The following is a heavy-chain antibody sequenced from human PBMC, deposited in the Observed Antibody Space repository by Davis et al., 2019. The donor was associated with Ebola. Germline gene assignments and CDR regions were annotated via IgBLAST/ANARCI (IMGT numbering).Heavy chain of an antibody. J-gene: IGHJ6*02. CDR2: IRYDGSNQ. Sequence: GESLKISCAASGFIFRTFGMHWVRQVPGEGLEWVAFIRYDGSNQYYADSVKGRFTISRDNSKNTLDLQMNSLRAEDTAVYNCAKVHVDTSVEFMDVWGQGTTVTVSS. CDR3: AKVHVDTSVEFMDV. D-gene: IGHD5-18*01. V-gene: IGHV3-30*02. CDR1: GFIFRTFG.